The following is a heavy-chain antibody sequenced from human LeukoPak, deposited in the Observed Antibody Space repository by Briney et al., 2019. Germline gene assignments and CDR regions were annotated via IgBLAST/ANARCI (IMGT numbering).Heavy chain of an antibody. CDR1: GFTFRDAA. CDR3: AKDIQLST. CDR2: IASNGANS. V-gene: IGHV3-23*01. Sequence: PGGSLRLSCAASGFTFRDAAMTWVRQAPGQGLEWASLIASNGANSYYTESVKGRFSISRDNSKNMLSLQMNSLRVEDTARYYCAKDIQLSTWGVGTVVTVPS. J-gene: IGHJ3*01. D-gene: IGHD5-24*01.